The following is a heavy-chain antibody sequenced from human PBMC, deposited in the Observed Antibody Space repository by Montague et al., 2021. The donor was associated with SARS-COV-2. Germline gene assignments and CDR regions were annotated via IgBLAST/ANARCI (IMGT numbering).Heavy chain of an antibody. V-gene: IGHV4-59*01. CDR2: IYFSGSA. Sequence: SETLSLTCTVSGDSISTSYCAWIWQPPGTGQELIGYIYFSGSASNNSTPYIRITITVYTSKNQVHLNLNLVTVADAAVYFCARADRRSPDTTHLYYYKGMDLWGQGTTVTVSS. D-gene: IGHD3-16*01. J-gene: IGHJ6*02. CDR1: GDSISTSY. CDR3: ARADRRSPDTTHLYYYKGMDL.